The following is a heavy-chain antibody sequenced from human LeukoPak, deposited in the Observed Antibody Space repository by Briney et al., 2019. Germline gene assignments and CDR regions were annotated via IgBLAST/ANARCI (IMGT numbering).Heavy chain of an antibody. CDR2: IHYSGST. V-gene: IGHV4-31*03. Sequence: SETLSLTCSVSGASISSGDYYWSWIRQHPGKGLEWIGYIHYSGSTYYNPSLRSRIIISVDTSKNQFSLKLSSVTAADTAVYYCARHFYDFWSGSAIGDAFDIWGQGTMVTVSS. CDR3: ARHFYDFWSGSAIGDAFDI. D-gene: IGHD3-3*01. CDR1: GASISSGDYY. J-gene: IGHJ3*02.